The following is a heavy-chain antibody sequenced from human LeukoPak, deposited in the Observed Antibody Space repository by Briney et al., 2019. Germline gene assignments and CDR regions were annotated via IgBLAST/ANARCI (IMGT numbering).Heavy chain of an antibody. CDR3: VRDLRSSGRGPYFDY. Sequence: ASVKVSCKASGYTFTSYGISWVRQAPGQGLEWMGWISAYNGNTKYAQKLQGRVTMTTDTSTSTAYMELRSLRSDDTAVYYCVRDLRSSGRGPYFDYWGQGTLVTVSS. V-gene: IGHV1-18*01. CDR1: GYTFTSYG. J-gene: IGHJ4*02. CDR2: ISAYNGNT. D-gene: IGHD6-19*01.